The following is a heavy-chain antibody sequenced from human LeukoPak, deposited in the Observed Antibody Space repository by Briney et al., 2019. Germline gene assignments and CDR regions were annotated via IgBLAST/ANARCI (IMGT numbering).Heavy chain of an antibody. D-gene: IGHD6-13*01. CDR3: ARATDISSWYLAY. CDR1: GDPFPRYY. V-gene: IGHV1-2*02. Sequence: ASVEVSCQASGDPFPRYYMHWVRPAPGQELEWMGWLSPNSGDTKFPQKFQGRVTVTRDTSISTAYMELSRLTSDDTAVYYCARATDISSWYLAYWGQGTLVTVSS. J-gene: IGHJ4*02. CDR2: LSPNSGDT.